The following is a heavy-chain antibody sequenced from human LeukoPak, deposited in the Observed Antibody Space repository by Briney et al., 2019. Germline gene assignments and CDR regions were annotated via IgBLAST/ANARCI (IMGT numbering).Heavy chain of an antibody. CDR1: GYTFTNYG. D-gene: IGHD5-12*01. CDR2: ISGYNGNT. J-gene: IGHJ4*02. Sequence: ASVKVSCKASGYTFTNYGISWVRQAPGQGLEWMGWISGYNGNTNYAQKVQGRVTMTTDTSTSTAYMELRSLRSDDTAVYYCARLGYSGYDYLGLDYWGQGTLVTVSS. CDR3: ARLGYSGYDYLGLDY. V-gene: IGHV1-18*01.